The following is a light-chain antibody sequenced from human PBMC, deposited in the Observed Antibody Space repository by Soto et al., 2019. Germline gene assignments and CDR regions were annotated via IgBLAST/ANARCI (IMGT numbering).Light chain of an antibody. CDR2: AAY. CDR1: QDIRND. J-gene: IGKJ1*01. CDR3: LQHNSYPLT. V-gene: IGKV1-17*01. Sequence: DSQMTQSPSSLSASVGDRVTITCRASQDIRNDLGWYQQKPGKAPKRLIYAAYSLQSGVPSRCSGSGSGTEFTLPISSLQPEEFATYYCLQHNSYPLTFGQGTKVEI.